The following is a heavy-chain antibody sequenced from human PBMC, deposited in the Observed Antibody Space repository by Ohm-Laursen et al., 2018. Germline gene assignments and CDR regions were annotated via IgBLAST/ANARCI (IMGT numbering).Heavy chain of an antibody. CDR2: ISRNSGSI. D-gene: IGHD3-10*01. CDR3: AKDSSGGYYGMHV. V-gene: IGHV3-9*01. CDR1: GFTFGDYG. Sequence: SLRLSCTASGFTFGDYGLHWVRHAPGKGLEWVSGISRNSGSIGYADSVKGRFTISRDNAKNSLYLQMNSLRAEDTALYYCAKDSSGGYYGMHVWGQGTTVTVSS. J-gene: IGHJ6*02.